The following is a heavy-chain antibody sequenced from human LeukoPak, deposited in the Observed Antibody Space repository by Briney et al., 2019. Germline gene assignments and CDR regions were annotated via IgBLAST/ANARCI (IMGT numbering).Heavy chain of an antibody. CDR1: GGPFSGYY. V-gene: IGHV4-34*01. J-gene: IGHJ4*02. D-gene: IGHD7-27*01. CDR3: VRDGLGTLPYDC. Sequence: SETLSLTCAVYGGPFSGYYWSWIRQPPGKGLEWIGEINHSGSTNYNPSLKSRVTISVDTSKNQFSLKLSSVTAADTAVYYCVRDGLGTLPYDCWGQGTLVTVSS. CDR2: INHSGST.